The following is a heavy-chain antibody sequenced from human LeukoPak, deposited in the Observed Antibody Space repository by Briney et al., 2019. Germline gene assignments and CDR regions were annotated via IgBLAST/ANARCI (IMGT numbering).Heavy chain of an antibody. CDR3: ARGPYYYGSGSYLSYYYMDV. V-gene: IGHV1-8*01. CDR2: MNSNSGNT. CDR1: GYTFTSYD. Sequence: ASVKVSCKASGYTFTSYDINWVRQDTGQGLEWMGWMNSNSGNTGYAQKFQGRVTMTRNTSISTAYMELSSLRSEDTAVYYCARGPYYYGSGSYLSYYYMDVWGKGTTVTVSS. J-gene: IGHJ6*03. D-gene: IGHD3-10*01.